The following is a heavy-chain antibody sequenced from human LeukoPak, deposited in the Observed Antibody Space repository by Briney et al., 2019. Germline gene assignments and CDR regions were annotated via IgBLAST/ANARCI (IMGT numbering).Heavy chain of an antibody. CDR2: INQSGTT. CDR1: GESLSGYY. D-gene: IGHD2-2*02. Sequence: SETLSLTCAVYGESLSGYYWSWIRQPPGKGLEWIGEINQSGTTNYNPSLKSRVTISVDTSKNQFSLKLNSVTAADTALYFCARGRRPPLIPTAIYYYYHMDVWGKGTMVTVSS. J-gene: IGHJ6*03. V-gene: IGHV4-34*01. CDR3: ARGRRPPLIPTAIYYYYHMDV.